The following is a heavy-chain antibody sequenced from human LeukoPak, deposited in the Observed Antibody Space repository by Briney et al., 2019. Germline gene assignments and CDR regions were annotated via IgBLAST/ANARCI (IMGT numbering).Heavy chain of an antibody. Sequence: GASVKVSCKASGYTFTSYDINWVRQATGQGLEWMGWMNPNSGNTGYAQKFQGRVTITRNTSISTAYMELSSLRSEDTAVYYCARVSDDFWSGYPLCDYWGQGTLVTVSS. V-gene: IGHV1-8*03. CDR3: ARVSDDFWSGYPLCDY. CDR2: MNPNSGNT. J-gene: IGHJ4*02. D-gene: IGHD3-3*01. CDR1: GYTFTSYD.